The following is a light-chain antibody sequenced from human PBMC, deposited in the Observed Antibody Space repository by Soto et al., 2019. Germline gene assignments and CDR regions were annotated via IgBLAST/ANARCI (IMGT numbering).Light chain of an antibody. V-gene: IGLV4-69*01. J-gene: IGLJ3*02. CDR1: SGYINYA. Sequence: QLVLTQSPSASASLGASVKLTCTLSSGYINYAIAWHQQQPEMGPRYLMNLNSDGSHSKGDGVPDRFSGSSSGAERYLTISSLQSEDEADYYCQTLGTGIWVFGGGTKVTVL. CDR3: QTLGTGIWV. CDR2: LNSDGSH.